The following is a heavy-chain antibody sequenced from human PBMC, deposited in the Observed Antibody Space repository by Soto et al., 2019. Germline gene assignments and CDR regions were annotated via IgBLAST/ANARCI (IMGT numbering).Heavy chain of an antibody. V-gene: IGHV4-30-2*01. CDR3: AREISYYFDS. CDR2: IYHSGAT. Sequence: QVQLEESGSGLVKPSQTLVLTCTVSGDSISLDGFSWSWIRQPPGKGLEWIGFIYHSGATYYNPSPKSRVTTSVDKSKNQFSLRLASVTAADTAVYYCAREISYYFDSWGQGTLVTVSS. CDR1: GDSISLDGFS. J-gene: IGHJ4*02.